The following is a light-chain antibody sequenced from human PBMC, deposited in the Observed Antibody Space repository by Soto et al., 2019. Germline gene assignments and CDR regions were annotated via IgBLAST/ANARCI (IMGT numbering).Light chain of an antibody. CDR2: DAS. CDR3: QQYNSYSWT. CDR1: QSVSSY. V-gene: IGKV3-11*01. J-gene: IGKJ1*01. Sequence: IVSTQSPGTLSLSPWHRATLSCRASQSVSSYLAWYQQKPGQAPRLLIYDASNRATGIPARFSGSGSGTEFTLTISSLQPDDFATYYCQQYNSYSWTVGQGTKVDIK.